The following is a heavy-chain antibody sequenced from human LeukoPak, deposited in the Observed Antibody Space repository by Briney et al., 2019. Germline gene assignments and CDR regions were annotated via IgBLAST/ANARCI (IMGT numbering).Heavy chain of an antibody. J-gene: IGHJ4*02. CDR3: ARDAAMVLDY. CDR2: IYHSGST. V-gene: IGHV4-30-2*01. D-gene: IGHD5-18*01. CDR1: GGSISSGGYS. Sequence: SETLSLTCAVSGGSISSGGYSWSWIRQPPGKGLEWIGYIYHSGSTYYNPSLKSRVTISVDRSKNQFSLKLSSVTAADTAVYYCARDAAMVLDYWGQGTLVTVSS.